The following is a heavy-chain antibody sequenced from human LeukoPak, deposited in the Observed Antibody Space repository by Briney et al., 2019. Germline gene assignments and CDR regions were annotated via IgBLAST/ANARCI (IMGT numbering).Heavy chain of an antibody. V-gene: IGHV1-18*01. D-gene: IGHD4-23*01. Sequence: ASVKVSCKASGYTFTSYGISWVRQAPGQGLEWMGWISAYNGNTNFARKLQGRVTMTTDTSTNTASMELRSLRSDDTAVYYCARVYGGNSYYYFYYGMDVWGQGTTVTVSS. CDR1: GYTFTSYG. CDR3: ARVYGGNSYYYFYYGMDV. CDR2: ISAYNGNT. J-gene: IGHJ6*02.